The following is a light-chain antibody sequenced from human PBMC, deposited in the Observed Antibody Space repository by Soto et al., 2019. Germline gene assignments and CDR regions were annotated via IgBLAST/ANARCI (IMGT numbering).Light chain of an antibody. CDR1: SGYSNYK. V-gene: IGLV9-49*01. J-gene: IGLJ1*01. Sequence: QAVVTQPPSASASLGASVTLTCTLSSGYSNYKVDWYQQRPGKGPRFVMRVGTGGIVGSKGEGIPDRFSVLGSGLNRYLTIKNIQEEDESDYHCGADHGSGSNFVYVFGTGTKLTVL. CDR2: VGTGGIVG. CDR3: GADHGSGSNFVYV.